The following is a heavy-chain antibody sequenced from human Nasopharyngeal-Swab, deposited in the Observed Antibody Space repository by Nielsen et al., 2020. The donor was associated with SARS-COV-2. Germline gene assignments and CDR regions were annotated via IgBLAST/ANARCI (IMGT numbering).Heavy chain of an antibody. CDR1: GGSISSYY. CDR2: IYYSGNT. Sequence: SETLSLTCTVSGGSISSYYWSWIRQPPGKGLEWIGYIYYSGNTNYNPSLKSRVTILIDTSKSQFSLKLSSVTAADTAVYYCARATSSTNCINDYWGQGTLVTVSS. CDR3: ARATSSTNCINDY. J-gene: IGHJ4*02. V-gene: IGHV4-59*12. D-gene: IGHD2-2*01.